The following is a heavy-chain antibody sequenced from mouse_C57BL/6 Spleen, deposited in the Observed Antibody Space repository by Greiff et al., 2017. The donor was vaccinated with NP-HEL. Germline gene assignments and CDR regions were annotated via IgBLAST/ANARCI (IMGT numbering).Heavy chain of an antibody. Sequence: EVQVVESEGGLVQPGSSMKLSCTASGFTFSDYYMAWVRQVPEKGLEWVANINYDGSSTYYLDSLKSRFIISRDNAKNILYLQMSSLKSEDTATYYCARAPSYGYDERGYAMDYWGQGTSVTVSS. CDR3: ARAPSYGYDERGYAMDY. V-gene: IGHV5-16*01. D-gene: IGHD2-2*01. CDR1: GFTFSDYY. J-gene: IGHJ4*01. CDR2: INYDGSST.